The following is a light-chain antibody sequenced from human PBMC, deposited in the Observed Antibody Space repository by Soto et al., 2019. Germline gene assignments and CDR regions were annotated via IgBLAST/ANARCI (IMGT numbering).Light chain of an antibody. Sequence: DIQMTQSPSTLSASVGDRVTITCRASQSISSWLAWYQQKPGQPPKLLIYWASTRESGVPDRFSGSGSGTDFTLTISSLQAEDVAVYYCQQYSSTLWTFGQGTKVDI. CDR1: QSISSW. V-gene: IGKV4-1*01. CDR3: QQYSSTLWT. J-gene: IGKJ1*01. CDR2: WAS.